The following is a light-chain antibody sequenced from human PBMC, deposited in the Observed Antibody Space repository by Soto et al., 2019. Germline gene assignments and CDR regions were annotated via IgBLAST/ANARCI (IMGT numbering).Light chain of an antibody. CDR2: GVS. V-gene: IGKV3-15*01. Sequence: EVVMTQSPAPLSVSPGARATLSCRASQSVSSNFLAWYQQKPGQAPRLLIYGVSIRATGIPARFSGSGSGTEFTLTISSLQSEDFAVYYCQQYSAWPLTFGGGTKVEI. CDR3: QQYSAWPLT. J-gene: IGKJ4*01. CDR1: QSVSSN.